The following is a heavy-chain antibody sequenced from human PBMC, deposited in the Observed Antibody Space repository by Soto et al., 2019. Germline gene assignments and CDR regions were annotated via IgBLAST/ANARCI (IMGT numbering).Heavy chain of an antibody. D-gene: IGHD3-3*01. Sequence: PGESLKISCKGSGYSFTSYWISWVRQMPWKGLEWMGIIYPGDSDTRYSPSFQGQVTISADKSISTAYLQWSSLKASDTAMYYCARHSLNYDFWSGYPRPSYYYYGMDVWGQGTTVTVSS. CDR3: ARHSLNYDFWSGYPRPSYYYYGMDV. CDR2: IYPGDSDT. CDR1: GYSFTSYW. V-gene: IGHV5-51*01. J-gene: IGHJ6*02.